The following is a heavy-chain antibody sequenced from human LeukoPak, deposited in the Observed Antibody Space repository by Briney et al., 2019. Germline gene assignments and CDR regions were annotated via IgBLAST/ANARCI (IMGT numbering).Heavy chain of an antibody. CDR1: GYSISSGFY. J-gene: IGHJ4*02. V-gene: IGHV4-38-2*02. CDR3: ARLYGDYEKDYYFDY. CDR2: MYHSGST. Sequence: PSETLSLTCTVSGYSISSGFYWGWIRQPPGKGLEWIGSMYHSGSTYYNPSLKSRVTISVDTSKKQFSLKLNSVTAADTAVYYCARLYGDYEKDYYFDYWGQGTLVTVSS. D-gene: IGHD4-17*01.